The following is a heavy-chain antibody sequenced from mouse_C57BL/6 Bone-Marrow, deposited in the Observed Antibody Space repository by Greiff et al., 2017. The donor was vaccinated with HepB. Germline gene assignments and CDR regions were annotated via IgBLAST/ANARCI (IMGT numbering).Heavy chain of an antibody. CDR1: GFTFSSYA. J-gene: IGHJ4*01. D-gene: IGHD2-2*01. CDR2: ISSGGDYI. CDR3: TRDRGVTTGDYYAMDY. V-gene: IGHV5-9-1*02. Sequence: EVQLVESGEGLVKPGGSLKLSCAASGFTFSSYAMSWVRQTPEKRLEWVAYISSGGDYIYYADTVKGRFTISRDNARNTLYLQMSSLKSEDTAMYYCTRDRGVTTGDYYAMDYWGQGTSVTVSS.